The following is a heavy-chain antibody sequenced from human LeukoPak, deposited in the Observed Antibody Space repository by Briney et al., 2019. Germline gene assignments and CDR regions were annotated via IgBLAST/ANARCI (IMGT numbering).Heavy chain of an antibody. Sequence: SGGSLRLSCAAPGVTFSHRWMHWVRQAPGKGLVWVSLIKNDGRTTIYADSVKGRFTISRDNGKSTLYLQMSSLRAEDTGIYYCTTGPSYGYEWWGQGTVVTVSS. J-gene: IGHJ4*02. D-gene: IGHD3-16*01. CDR1: GVTFSHRW. CDR3: TTGPSYGYEW. V-gene: IGHV3-74*01. CDR2: IKNDGRTT.